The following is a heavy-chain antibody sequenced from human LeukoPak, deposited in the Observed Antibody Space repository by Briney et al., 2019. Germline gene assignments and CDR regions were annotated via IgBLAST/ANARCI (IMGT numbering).Heavy chain of an antibody. CDR2: INTDGSRT. CDR3: ARVPQGEYNWFDP. D-gene: IGHD3-16*01. J-gene: IGHJ5*02. CDR1: GFTFSGYW. V-gene: IGHV3-74*01. Sequence: GGSLRPSCAASGFTFSGYWMHWVRQAPGKGLVWVSRINTDGSRTSYADSVKGRFTISRDNAKNTVYLQMNSLRAEDTALYYCARVPQGEYNWFDPWGQGTLVTVSS.